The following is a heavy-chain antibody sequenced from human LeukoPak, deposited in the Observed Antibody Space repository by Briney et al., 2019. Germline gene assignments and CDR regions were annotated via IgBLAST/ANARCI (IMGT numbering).Heavy chain of an antibody. J-gene: IGHJ4*02. CDR2: VYTSGST. V-gene: IGHV4-4*09. Sequence: SETLSLTCTVSGGSISGGYWSWIRQPPGRGLEWIGYVYTSGSTNCNPSPKGRVTISVDTPKSPFALKLSSVTAADTAVYYCAQSYFDYSTYYSYYFNLWGQGALVTVSS. D-gene: IGHD4-11*01. CDR3: AQSYFDYSTYYSYYFNL. CDR1: GGSISGGY.